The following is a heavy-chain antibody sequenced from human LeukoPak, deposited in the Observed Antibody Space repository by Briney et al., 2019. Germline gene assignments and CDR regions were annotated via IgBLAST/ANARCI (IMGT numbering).Heavy chain of an antibody. CDR1: GGSISSGGYF. J-gene: IGHJ3*01. D-gene: IGHD3-10*02. CDR2: IYNRGST. Sequence: PSETLSLTCTVSGGSISSGGYFWSWIRQHPGKGLKWIGYIYNRGSTHYSPSLRSRITISVDSSKNQFSLQLTSVTAADTAVYYCARDLGTYVSTPLWGQGTMVTVSS. V-gene: IGHV4-31*03. CDR3: ARDLGTYVSTPL.